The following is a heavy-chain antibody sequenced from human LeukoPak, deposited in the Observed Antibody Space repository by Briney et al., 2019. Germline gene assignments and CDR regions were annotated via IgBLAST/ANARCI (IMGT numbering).Heavy chain of an antibody. CDR2: IYPGDSDT. CDR3: ARLSYDFWSGYKSMPNWFDP. V-gene: IGHV5-51*01. Sequence: GESLKISCKGSGYSFTSYRIGWVRQMPGKGLEWMGIIYPGDSDTRYSPSFQGQVTISADKSISTAYLQWSSLKASDTAMYYCARLSYDFWSGYKSMPNWFDPWGQGTLVTVSS. D-gene: IGHD3-3*01. J-gene: IGHJ5*02. CDR1: GYSFTSYR.